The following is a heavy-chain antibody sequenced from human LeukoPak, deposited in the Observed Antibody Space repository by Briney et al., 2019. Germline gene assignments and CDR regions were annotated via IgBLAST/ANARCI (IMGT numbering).Heavy chain of an antibody. CDR2: IRSKAYGGTT. CDR1: GFTFGDYA. V-gene: IGHV3-49*04. Sequence: PGGSLRLSCTASGFTFGDYAMSWVRQAPGKGLEWVGFIRSKAYGGTTEYAASVKGRFTISRDDSKSIAYLQMNSLKTEDTAVYYCTRDLGGSYSSSWFDYWGQGTLVTVSS. J-gene: IGHJ4*02. CDR3: TRDLGGSYSSSWFDY. D-gene: IGHD6-13*01.